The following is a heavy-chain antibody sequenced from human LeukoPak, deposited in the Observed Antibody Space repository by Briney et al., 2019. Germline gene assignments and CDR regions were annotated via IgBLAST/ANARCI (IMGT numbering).Heavy chain of an antibody. J-gene: IGHJ4*02. V-gene: IGHV1-2*02. CDR3: ARRLTTSQDLDY. CDR1: GYTFTGHY. CDR2: INPNSGDT. Sequence: ASVEVSCKASGYTFTGHYMYWVRHAPGQGLEWMGWINPNSGDTNYAQKFQGRVTTTRDTSISTAYMDLNRLTSDDTAVYYCARRLTTSQDLDYWGQGTLVTVSS. D-gene: IGHD2-2*01.